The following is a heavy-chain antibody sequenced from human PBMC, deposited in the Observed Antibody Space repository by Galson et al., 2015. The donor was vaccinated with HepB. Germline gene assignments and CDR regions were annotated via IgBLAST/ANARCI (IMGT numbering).Heavy chain of an antibody. D-gene: IGHD6-19*01. J-gene: IGHJ4*02. CDR3: ARVDSGWLSDQ. V-gene: IGHV3-23*01. CDR1: GFTFSNYA. CDR2: ISGSSGTT. Sequence: SLRLSCATSGFTFSNYAMSWVRQAPGKGLEWVSAISGSSGTTFYVDSVKGRFTISRDNSNNTLYLHMNSLRADDTAVFYCARVDSGWLSDQWGQGTLVTVSS.